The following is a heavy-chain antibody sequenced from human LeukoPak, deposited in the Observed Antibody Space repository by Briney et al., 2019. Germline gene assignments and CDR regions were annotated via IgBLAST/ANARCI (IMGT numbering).Heavy chain of an antibody. Sequence: GGSLRLSCAASGFTFSSYGMSWVREAPGKGLEWVSAISGSGGSTYYADSVNGRFTISRDNSKNTLYLQMNSLRAEDMALYYCAKDSRAYSNYVPNYFDYWGQGTLVTVSS. CDR2: ISGSGGST. CDR1: GFTFSSYG. J-gene: IGHJ4*02. D-gene: IGHD4-11*01. CDR3: AKDSRAYSNYVPNYFDY. V-gene: IGHV3-23*01.